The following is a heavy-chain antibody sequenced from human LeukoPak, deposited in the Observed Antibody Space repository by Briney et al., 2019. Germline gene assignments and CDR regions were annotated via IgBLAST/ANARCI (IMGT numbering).Heavy chain of an antibody. Sequence: SETLSLTCTVSGGSISGYYWGWIRQPPGKGLEWIGSIYYSGSTYYNPSLKSRVTISVDTSKNQFSLKLSSVTAADTAVYYCARLGIVPNWFDPWGQGTLVTVSS. V-gene: IGHV4-39*01. CDR3: ARLGIVPNWFDP. D-gene: IGHD3-16*01. J-gene: IGHJ5*02. CDR2: IYYSGST. CDR1: GGSISGYY.